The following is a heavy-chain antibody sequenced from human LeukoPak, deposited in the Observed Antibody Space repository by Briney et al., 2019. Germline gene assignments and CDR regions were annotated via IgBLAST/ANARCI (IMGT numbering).Heavy chain of an antibody. CDR3: ASRDSLPGALDN. J-gene: IGHJ4*02. CDR2: IYYSGST. V-gene: IGHV4-59*01. D-gene: IGHD2-21*01. Sequence: SETLSLTCTVSGGSISSYYRSWIRQPPGKGLEWIGYIYYSGSTNYNPSLKSRVTISVDTSKNQFSLKLSSVTAADTAVYYCASRDSLPGALDNLGQGTLVTVSS. CDR1: GGSISSYY.